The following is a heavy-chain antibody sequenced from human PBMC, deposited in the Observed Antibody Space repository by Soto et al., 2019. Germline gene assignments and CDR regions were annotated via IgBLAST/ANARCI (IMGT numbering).Heavy chain of an antibody. CDR2: IIPFFGTA. Sequence: GASVKVSCKTSGGTFSTFGISWVRQAPGQGLEWMGGIIPFFGTAEYSQKFEDRITSTADESTNTVYMGLRSLTSDDTAVYFCARVRRRTDTPEARLEFWGRGSLVTVSS. J-gene: IGHJ4*02. CDR1: GGTFSTFG. CDR3: ARVRRRTDTPEARLEF. V-gene: IGHV1-69*13.